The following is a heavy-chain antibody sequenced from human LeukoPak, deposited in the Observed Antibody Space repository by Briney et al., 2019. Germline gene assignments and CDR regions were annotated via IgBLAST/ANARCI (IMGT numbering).Heavy chain of an antibody. CDR3: ARALSSTGGSYYFDS. CDR2: VRYDGSEK. D-gene: IGHD1-14*01. CDR1: GFTLSHHG. Sequence: PGGSLRLSCIASGFTLSHHGMHWVRQPPGKGLEWVAFVRYDGSEKYYADSVKGRFTVSRDNSNNALDLQMNTLTVEATAVYYCARALSSTGGSYYFDSWGQGTLVTVSS. V-gene: IGHV3-30*02. J-gene: IGHJ4*02.